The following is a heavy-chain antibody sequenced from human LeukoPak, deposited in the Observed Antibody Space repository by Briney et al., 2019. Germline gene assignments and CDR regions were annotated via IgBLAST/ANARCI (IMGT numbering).Heavy chain of an antibody. V-gene: IGHV3-23*01. Sequence: GGSLRLSCAASGFTFSSYAMSWVRQAPGKGLEWVSAISGSGGSTYYADSVEGRFTISRDNSKNTLYLQMNSLRAEDTAVYYCAKGADSGSYSTLDYWGQGTLVTVSS. J-gene: IGHJ4*02. CDR1: GFTFSSYA. D-gene: IGHD1-26*01. CDR3: AKGADSGSYSTLDY. CDR2: ISGSGGST.